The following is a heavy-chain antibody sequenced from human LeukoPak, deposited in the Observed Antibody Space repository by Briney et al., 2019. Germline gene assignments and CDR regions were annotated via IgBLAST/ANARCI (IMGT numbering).Heavy chain of an antibody. J-gene: IGHJ4*02. D-gene: IGHD3-3*01. CDR1: GYTFTSYG. V-gene: IGHV1-18*01. Sequence: ASVKVSCKTSGYTFTSYGMSWVRQAPGQGLEWMGWISDNGNTKYAQNLQGRVTMTTDTSTSTAYMELTSLRSDDTAVYYCARDSHRSTIFGVIIPLGFDYWGQGTLVTVSS. CDR2: ISDNGNT. CDR3: ARDSHRSTIFGVIIPLGFDY.